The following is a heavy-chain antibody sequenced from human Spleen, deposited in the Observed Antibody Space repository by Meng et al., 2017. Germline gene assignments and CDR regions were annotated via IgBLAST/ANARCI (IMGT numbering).Heavy chain of an antibody. D-gene: IGHD4-11*01. J-gene: IGHJ4*02. Sequence: QLQQWGAGLLKPSETLYLTCAGYGGSFSGYYWSWIRQHPGKGLEWIGEINHSGSTNYNPSLKSRVTISVDTSKNQFSLKLSSVTAADTAVYYCARGPTTMAHDFDYWGQGTLVTVSS. V-gene: IGHV4-34*01. CDR3: ARGPTTMAHDFDY. CDR2: INHSGST. CDR1: GGSFSGYY.